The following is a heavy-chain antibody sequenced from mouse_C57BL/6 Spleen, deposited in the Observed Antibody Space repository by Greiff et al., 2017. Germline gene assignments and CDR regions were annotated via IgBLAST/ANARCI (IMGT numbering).Heavy chain of an antibody. CDR2: ISSGSSTI. J-gene: IGHJ3*01. CDR3: ARPNSNYEFAY. D-gene: IGHD2-5*01. V-gene: IGHV5-17*01. CDR1: GFTFSDYG. Sequence: EVQVVESGGGLVKPGGSLKLSCAASGFTFSDYGMHWVRQAPEKGLEWVAYISSGSSTIYYADTVKGRFTISRDNAKNTLFLQMTSLRSEDTAMYYCARPNSNYEFAYWGQGTLVTVSA.